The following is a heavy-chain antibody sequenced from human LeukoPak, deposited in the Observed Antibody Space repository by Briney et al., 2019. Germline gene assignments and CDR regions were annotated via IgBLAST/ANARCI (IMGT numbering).Heavy chain of an antibody. D-gene: IGHD3-22*01. J-gene: IGHJ4*02. CDR2: IKQDGSEK. Sequence: GGSLRLSCAASGFTFSSYWMSWVRQAPGKGLEWVANIKQDGSEKYYVDFVKGRFTISRDNAKNSLYLQMNSLGAEDTAVYYCARWAGNYYGSSGYPRPFECWGQGTLVTVSS. CDR3: ARWAGNYYGSSGYPRPFEC. CDR1: GFTFSSYW. V-gene: IGHV3-7*01.